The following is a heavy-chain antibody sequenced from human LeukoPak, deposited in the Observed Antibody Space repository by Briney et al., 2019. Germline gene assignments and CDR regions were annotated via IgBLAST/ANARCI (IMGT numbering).Heavy chain of an antibody. V-gene: IGHV3-11*01. J-gene: IGHJ3*02. D-gene: IGHD5-24*01. CDR1: GFTFSDYY. CDR3: ASRGAFDI. Sequence: GGSLRLSCAASGFTFSDYYMSWIRQAPGKGLEWVSYIDGSSSRINYADSVKGRFTISRDNAKNSLFLQMNSLTVEDTAVYYCASRGAFDIWGLGTMVTVSS. CDR2: IDGSSSRI.